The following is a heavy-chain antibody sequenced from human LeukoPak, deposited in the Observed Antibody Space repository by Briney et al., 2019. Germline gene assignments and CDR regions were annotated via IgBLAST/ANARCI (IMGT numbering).Heavy chain of an antibody. CDR1: GGSFSGYY. Sequence: SETLSLTCAVYGGSFSGYYWSWIRQPPGKGLEWIGEINHSGSTNYNPSLKSLVTISVDTSKNQFSLKLSSVTAADTAVYYCARIAIAVAGTDATWFDPWGQGTLVTVSS. CDR3: ARIAIAVAGTDATWFDP. D-gene: IGHD6-19*01. CDR2: INHSGST. J-gene: IGHJ5*02. V-gene: IGHV4-34*01.